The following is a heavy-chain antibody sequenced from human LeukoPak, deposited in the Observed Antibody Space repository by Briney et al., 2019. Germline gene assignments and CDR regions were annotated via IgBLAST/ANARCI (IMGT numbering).Heavy chain of an antibody. J-gene: IGHJ4*02. Sequence: PSETLSLTCAVYGGSFSGYYWSWIRQPPGKGLEWIGEINHSGSTTYNPSLKSRVTISRDTSKNQFSLKLSSVTAADTAVYYCARGEGSGSYMSYFDYWGQGGLVTVSS. CDR2: INHSGST. V-gene: IGHV4-34*01. CDR1: GGSFSGYY. CDR3: ARGEGSGSYMSYFDY. D-gene: IGHD3-10*01.